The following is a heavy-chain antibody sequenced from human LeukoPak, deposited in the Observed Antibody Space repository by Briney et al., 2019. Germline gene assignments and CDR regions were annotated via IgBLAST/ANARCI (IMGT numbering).Heavy chain of an antibody. CDR1: GGSISSTNW. J-gene: IGHJ4*02. CDR2: IFHRGST. Sequence: SSETLSLTCAVSGGSISSTNWWSWVRQPPGKGLGWIGEIFHRGSTNYNPSLKSRVTLSVDKSKNQFSLKLTSVSAADTAVYYCARGGTGGSSPFDYWGQGTLVTVSS. D-gene: IGHD2-8*02. CDR3: ARGGTGGSSPFDY. V-gene: IGHV4-4*02.